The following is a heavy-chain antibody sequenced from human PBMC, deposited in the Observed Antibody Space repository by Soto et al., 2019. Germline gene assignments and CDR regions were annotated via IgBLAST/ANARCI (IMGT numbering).Heavy chain of an antibody. Sequence: DAHLVESGGGLVQPGGSLRLSCAASGFTFSSFWMNWVRQTPGKGLEWVAHIKPDGSEKYFVDSVRGRFTISRDNAKNSVYLQMNSLRAEDTAVYYCARGDMVRENDAFDIWGQGTMVTVSS. CDR3: ARGDMVRENDAFDI. CDR1: GFTFSSFW. J-gene: IGHJ3*02. V-gene: IGHV3-7*01. CDR2: IKPDGSEK. D-gene: IGHD3-10*01.